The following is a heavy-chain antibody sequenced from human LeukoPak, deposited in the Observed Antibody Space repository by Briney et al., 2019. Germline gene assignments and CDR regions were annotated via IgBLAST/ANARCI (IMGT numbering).Heavy chain of an antibody. V-gene: IGHV4-39*01. CDR2: IYYSGST. J-gene: IGHJ4*02. Sequence: SETLSRTCTVSGGSISSSSYYWGWIRQPPGKGLEWIGSIYYSGSTYYNPSLKSRVTISVDTSKNQFSLKLSSVTAADTAVYYCASPIVVVPAAIFHFDYWGQGTLVTVSS. D-gene: IGHD2-2*02. CDR1: GGSISSSSYY. CDR3: ASPIVVVPAAIFHFDY.